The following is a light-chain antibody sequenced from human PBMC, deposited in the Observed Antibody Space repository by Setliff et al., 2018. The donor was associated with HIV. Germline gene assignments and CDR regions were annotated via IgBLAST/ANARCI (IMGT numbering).Light chain of an antibody. CDR3: CSYGRGDIWI. V-gene: IGLV2-14*01. CDR2: EVS. CDR1: SSDVGGHNY. J-gene: IGLJ2*01. Sequence: QSALTQPASVSGSPGQSITISCTGTSSDVGGHNYVSWYQHHPGKAPKVMIYEVSNRPSGVSNRFSASKSGNTASLTISGLQTEDEADYYCCSYGRGDIWIFGGGTKVTVL.